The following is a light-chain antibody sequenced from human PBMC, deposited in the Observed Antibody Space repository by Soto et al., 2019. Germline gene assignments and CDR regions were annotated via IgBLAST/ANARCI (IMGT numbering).Light chain of an antibody. J-gene: IGKJ1*01. CDR2: GAS. V-gene: IGKV3-15*01. Sequence: EIVMTQSPATLSVSPGERATLSCRASQSVGSNLAWYRQKPGQAPRPLIYGASTRATGIPARFSGSGSGTEFTLTISSLQSEDFAIYFCQQYNNWPPDRTFGQGTKVEIK. CDR1: QSVGSN. CDR3: QQYNNWPPDRT.